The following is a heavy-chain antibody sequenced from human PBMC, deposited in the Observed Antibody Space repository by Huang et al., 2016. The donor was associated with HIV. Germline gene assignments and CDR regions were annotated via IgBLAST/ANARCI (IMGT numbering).Heavy chain of an antibody. V-gene: IGHV3-7*01. Sequence: EVQLVESGGGLVQPGGSLRLSCAASGFTFSNYWMSWVRQAPGRGLEWVANIKQDGSETYYVDSVKGRFTISRDNAKNSLCLQMNSLRAEDTAVYYCASQPGPWGQGTLVTVSS. CDR3: ASQPGP. CDR2: IKQDGSET. CDR1: GFTFSNYW. J-gene: IGHJ5*02.